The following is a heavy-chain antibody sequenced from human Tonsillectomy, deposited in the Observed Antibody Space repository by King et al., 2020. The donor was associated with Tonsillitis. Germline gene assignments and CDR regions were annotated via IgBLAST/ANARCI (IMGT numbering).Heavy chain of an antibody. V-gene: IGHV3-11*01. CDR2: ISSSGSTI. J-gene: IGHJ6*03. D-gene: IGHD6-13*01. CDR3: ARDPGGESSSWYGNYYYYYYMDV. CDR1: GFTFSDYY. Sequence: VQLVESGGGLVKPGGSLRLSCAASGFTFSDYYMTWIRQAPGKGLDWISYISSSGSTIYYADSVKGRFTISRDNAKNSLYLQMNSLRAEDTAVYYCARDPGGESSSWYGNYYYYYYMDVWGKGTTVTVSS.